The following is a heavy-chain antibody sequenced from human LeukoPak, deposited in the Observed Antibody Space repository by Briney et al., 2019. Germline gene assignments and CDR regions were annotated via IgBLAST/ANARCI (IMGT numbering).Heavy chain of an antibody. V-gene: IGHV4-31*03. D-gene: IGHD3-10*01. CDR1: GGSISSGGYY. CDR2: IYYSGST. Sequence: SETLSLTCTVPGGSISSGGYYWSWIRQHPGKGLEWIGYIYYSGSTYYNPSLKSRVTISVDTSKNQFSLKLSSVTAADTAVYYCTRGIWFGEFNWFDPWGQGTLVTVSS. CDR3: TRGIWFGEFNWFDP. J-gene: IGHJ5*02.